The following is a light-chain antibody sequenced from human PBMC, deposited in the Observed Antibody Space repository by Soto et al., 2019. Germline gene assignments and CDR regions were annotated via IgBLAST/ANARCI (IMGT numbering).Light chain of an antibody. Sequence: QSALTQPASVSGSPGQSITISCTGTSSDVGGYNYVSWYQQHPGKAPKLMIYDVGNRPSGVSNRFSGSKSGNTASLTISGLQAEDEADYFCSSYTTTSPLFFGGGTKVTVL. CDR1: SSDVGGYNY. V-gene: IGLV2-14*03. CDR3: SSYTTTSPLF. CDR2: DVG. J-gene: IGLJ2*01.